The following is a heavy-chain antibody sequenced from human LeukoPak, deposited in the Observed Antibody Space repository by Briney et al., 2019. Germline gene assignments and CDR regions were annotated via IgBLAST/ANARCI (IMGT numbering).Heavy chain of an antibody. Sequence: ASVKVSCKASGYTFTTYGISWVRQAPGQGLEWMGWISPYNANTNYAQKFQGRVTMTTDTSTTTAYMELRSLGSDDTAVYYCARDHCSSTNRYPRRLFDYWGQGTLVTVSS. CDR3: ARDHCSSTNRYPRRLFDY. CDR1: GYTFTTYG. J-gene: IGHJ4*02. CDR2: ISPYNANT. D-gene: IGHD2-2*01. V-gene: IGHV1-18*01.